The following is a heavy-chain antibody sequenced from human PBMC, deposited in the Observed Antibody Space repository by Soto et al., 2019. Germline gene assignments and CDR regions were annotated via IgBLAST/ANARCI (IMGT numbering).Heavy chain of an antibody. CDR1: GFTVSSNY. CDR3: AGEDPNYYYYGMDV. CDR2: IYSGGST. J-gene: IGHJ6*02. Sequence: PGGSLRLSCAASGFTVSSNYMSWVRQAPGKGLEWVSVIYSGGSTYYADSVKGRFTISRDNSKNTLYLQMNSLRAEDTAVYYCAGEDPNYYYYGMDVWGQGTTVTVSS. V-gene: IGHV3-66*01.